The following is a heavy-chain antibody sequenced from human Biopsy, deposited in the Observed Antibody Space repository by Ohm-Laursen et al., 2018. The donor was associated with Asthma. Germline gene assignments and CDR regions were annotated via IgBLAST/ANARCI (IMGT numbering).Heavy chain of an antibody. D-gene: IGHD4-23*01. CDR3: ARESGQDSGGTGAFDR. V-gene: IGHV3-30*03. J-gene: IGHJ3*02. Sequence: SLRLSCTALGFVFSQSGMHWVRQAPGKGLEWVALISSDGHNKYYKDSVKGRFTISRDNSKLGLYLEINSLRVEDSAVYYCARESGQDSGGTGAFDRWGQGIMVAVSS. CDR1: GFVFSQSG. CDR2: ISSDGHNK.